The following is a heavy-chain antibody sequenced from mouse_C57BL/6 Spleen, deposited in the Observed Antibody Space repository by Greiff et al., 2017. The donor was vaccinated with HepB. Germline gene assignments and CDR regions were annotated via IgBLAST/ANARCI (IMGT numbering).Heavy chain of an antibody. CDR2: ISSGGSYT. CDR3: ARHVRTGTSYAMDY. D-gene: IGHD4-1*01. J-gene: IGHJ4*01. Sequence: EVKVVESGGDLVKPGGSLKLSCAASGFTFSSYGMSWVRQTPDKRLEWVATISSGGSYTYYPDSVKGRFTISRDNAKNTLYLQMSSLKSEDTAMYYCARHVRTGTSYAMDYWGQGTSVTVSS. V-gene: IGHV5-6*01. CDR1: GFTFSSYG.